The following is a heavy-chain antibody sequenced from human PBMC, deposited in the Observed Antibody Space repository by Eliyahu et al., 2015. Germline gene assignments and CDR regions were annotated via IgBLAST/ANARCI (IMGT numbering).Heavy chain of an antibody. J-gene: IGHJ4*02. D-gene: IGHD3-22*01. CDR2: IXPILGIX. Sequence: EVKKPGSSVKVSCKASGGTFSSYAISSVRQAPGQGXEWMGRIXPILGIXNYTQKXQXRVTITADXSTSTAYMELSSLXSEDTAVYYCARGANILSSGYYPTGYYFDYWGQGTLVTVSS. CDR1: GGTFSSYA. V-gene: IGHV1-69*04. CDR3: ARGANILSSGYYPTGYYFDY.